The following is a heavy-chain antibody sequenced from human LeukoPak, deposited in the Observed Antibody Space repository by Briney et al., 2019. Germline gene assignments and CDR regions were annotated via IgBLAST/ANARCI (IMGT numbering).Heavy chain of an antibody. Sequence: SETLSLTCTVSGGSISSGSYYWSWIRQPAGKGLEWIGRIYTSGSTNYNPSLKSRVTISVDKSKNQFSLKLSSVTAADTAVYYCARVPPPYYEYVWGNIGDMDVWGKGTTVTVSS. CDR3: ARVPPPYYEYVWGNIGDMDV. CDR1: GGSISSGSYY. D-gene: IGHD3-16*01. V-gene: IGHV4-61*02. J-gene: IGHJ6*03. CDR2: IYTSGST.